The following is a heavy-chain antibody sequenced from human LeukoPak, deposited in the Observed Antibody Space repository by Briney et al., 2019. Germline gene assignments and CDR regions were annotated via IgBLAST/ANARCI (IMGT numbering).Heavy chain of an antibody. D-gene: IGHD2-2*01. CDR3: ARTQRSVVPAYYGMDV. CDR1: GGSISTYY. CDR2: LFSSGTT. V-gene: IGHV4-59*08. J-gene: IGHJ6*02. Sequence: LETLSLTCTVSGGSISTYYWSWIRQPPGKGLEWVGYLFSSGTTNYNPSLKSRVTMSVDMSKNRFSLRLTSVTAADTAVYYCARTQRSVVPAYYGMDVWGQGTTVTVSS.